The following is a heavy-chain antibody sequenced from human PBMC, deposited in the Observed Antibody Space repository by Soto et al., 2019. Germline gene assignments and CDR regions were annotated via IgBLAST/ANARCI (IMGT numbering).Heavy chain of an antibody. CDR2: ISAYNGNT. Sequence: GASVKVSCKASGYTFTSYGISWVRQAPGQGLEWMGWISAYNGNTNYAQKLQGRVTMTTDTSTSTAYMELRSLRSDDTAVYYCASGYFESPRSRYYGMDVWGQGTTVTVSS. CDR3: ASGYFESPRSRYYGMDV. J-gene: IGHJ6*02. D-gene: IGHD3-9*01. CDR1: GYTFTSYG. V-gene: IGHV1-18*01.